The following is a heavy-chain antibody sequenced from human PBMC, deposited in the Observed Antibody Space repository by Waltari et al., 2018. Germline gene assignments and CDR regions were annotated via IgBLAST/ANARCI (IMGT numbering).Heavy chain of an antibody. CDR2: IKEDGSDK. CDR3: ATWRWGQSEFDY. V-gene: IGHV3-7*01. CDR1: AFPFRRHW. Sequence: EAQLVESGGKFVQPGGSLSLYCVASAFPFRRHWMSWVRQAPGRGLEWVATIKEDGSDKHYVDSVRGRVTISRDNANDSLYLQMNSLRAEDTAVYYCATWRWGQSEFDYWGQGTLVTVSS. J-gene: IGHJ4*02. D-gene: IGHD7-27*01.